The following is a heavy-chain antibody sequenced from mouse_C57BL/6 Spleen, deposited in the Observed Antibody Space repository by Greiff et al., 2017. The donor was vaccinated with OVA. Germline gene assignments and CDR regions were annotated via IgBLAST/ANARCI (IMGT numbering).Heavy chain of an antibody. CDR2: IDPSDSYT. J-gene: IGHJ4*01. Sequence: QVQLKQSGAELVKPGASVKLSCKASGYTFTSYWMQWVKQRPGQGLEWIGEIDPSDSYTNYNQKFKGKATLTVDTSSSTAYMQLSSLTSEDSAVYYCARVIYYGNHGDAMDYWGQGTSVTVSS. D-gene: IGHD2-1*01. CDR1: GYTFTSYW. V-gene: IGHV1-50*01. CDR3: ARVIYYGNHGDAMDY.